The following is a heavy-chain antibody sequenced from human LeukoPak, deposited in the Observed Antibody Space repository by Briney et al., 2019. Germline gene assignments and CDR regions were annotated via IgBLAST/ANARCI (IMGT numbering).Heavy chain of an antibody. CDR2: IYHSGST. V-gene: IGHV4-38-2*01. Sequence: PETLSLTCAVSGYSISSGYYWGWIRQPPGKGLEWIGSIYHSGSTYYNPSLKSRVTISVDTSKNQFSLKLSSVTAADTAVYYCARPICSSTSCSAFDYWGQGTLVTVSS. CDR1: GYSISSGYY. D-gene: IGHD2-2*01. CDR3: ARPICSSTSCSAFDY. J-gene: IGHJ4*02.